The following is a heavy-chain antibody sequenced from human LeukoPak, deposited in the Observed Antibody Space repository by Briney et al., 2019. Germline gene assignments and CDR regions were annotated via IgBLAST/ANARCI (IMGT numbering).Heavy chain of an antibody. V-gene: IGHV3-48*03. CDR3: ARDVMGAAAGPFDY. D-gene: IGHD6-13*01. CDR2: ISSSGSTI. Sequence: PGGSLRLSCAASGFTFSSYEMNWVRQAPGKGLDWVSSISSSGSTIYYADSVKGRFTISRDNAKNSLYLQMNSLRAEDTAVYYCARDVMGAAAGPFDYWGQGTLVTVSS. CDR1: GFTFSSYE. J-gene: IGHJ4*02.